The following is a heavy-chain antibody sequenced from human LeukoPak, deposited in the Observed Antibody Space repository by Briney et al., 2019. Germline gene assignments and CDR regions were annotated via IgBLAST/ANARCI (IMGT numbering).Heavy chain of an antibody. CDR1: GFTFSSYG. Sequence: SGGSLRLSCAASGFTFSSYGMHWVRQAPGKGLEWVAVISYDGSNKYYADSVKGRFTISRDNSKNTLYLQMNSLRAEDTAVYYCAKDAYDSSGYPYWYFDLWGRGTLVTVSS. CDR3: AKDAYDSSGYPYWYFDL. D-gene: IGHD3-22*01. CDR2: ISYDGSNK. J-gene: IGHJ2*01. V-gene: IGHV3-30*18.